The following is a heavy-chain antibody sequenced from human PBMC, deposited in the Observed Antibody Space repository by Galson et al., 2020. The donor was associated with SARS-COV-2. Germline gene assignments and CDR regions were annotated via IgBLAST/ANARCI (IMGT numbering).Heavy chain of an antibody. CDR3: ARVSKASEWIQLWIPDYYYGMDV. D-gene: IGHD5-18*01. CDR2: ISYDGSNK. J-gene: IGHJ6*02. V-gene: IGHV3-30*04. Sequence: GGSLRLSCAASGFTFSSYAMHWVRQAPGKGLEWVAVISYDGSNKYYADSVKGRFTISRDNSKNTLYLQMNSLRAEDTAVYYCARVSKASEWIQLWIPDYYYGMDVWGQGTTVTVSS. CDR1: GFTFSSYA.